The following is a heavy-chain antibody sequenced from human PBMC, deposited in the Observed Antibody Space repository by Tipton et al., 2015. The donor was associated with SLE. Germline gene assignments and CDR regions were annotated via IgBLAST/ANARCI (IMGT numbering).Heavy chain of an antibody. D-gene: IGHD2-15*01. CDR1: GGSISSSGYY. CDR2: MYYSGST. Sequence: LRLSCTVSGGSISSSGYYWGWIRQSPGKGLEWIGSMYYSGSTYYNPSLKTRVTMSVDTSKNQFSLKLSSVTAADTAVYYCVRHPFPPRDIIVLLLYYFDYWGQGTLVPVSS. J-gene: IGHJ4*02. V-gene: IGHV4-39*01. CDR3: VRHPFPPRDIIVLLLYYFDY.